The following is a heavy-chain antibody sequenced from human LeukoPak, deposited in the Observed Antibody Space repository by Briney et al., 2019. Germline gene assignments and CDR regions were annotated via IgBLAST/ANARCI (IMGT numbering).Heavy chain of an antibody. CDR3: ARGPREWELLGYAFDI. Sequence: GGSLRLSCAASGFTFSSYEMNWVRQAPGKGLEWVSYVSSSASTIYYADSVKGRFTIPRDNAKNSLYLQMSSLRAEDTAVYYCARGPREWELLGYAFDIWGQGTMVSVSS. J-gene: IGHJ3*02. CDR1: GFTFSSYE. CDR2: VSSSASTI. V-gene: IGHV3-48*03. D-gene: IGHD1-26*01.